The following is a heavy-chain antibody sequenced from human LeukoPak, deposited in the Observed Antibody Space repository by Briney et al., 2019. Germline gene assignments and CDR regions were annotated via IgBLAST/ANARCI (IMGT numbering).Heavy chain of an antibody. CDR3: GRVSPYSFDH. D-gene: IGHD2-15*01. J-gene: IGHJ4*02. CDR1: GFTVSSNY. Sequence: GGSLRLSCAASGFTVSSNYMGWVRQAPGKGLEWVSFIFGGGSTYYADSVKGRFIISRDNSKNTLYLQMNSLRAEDTAVYFCGRVSPYSFDHWGRGTLVTVSS. CDR2: IFGGGST. V-gene: IGHV3-66*01.